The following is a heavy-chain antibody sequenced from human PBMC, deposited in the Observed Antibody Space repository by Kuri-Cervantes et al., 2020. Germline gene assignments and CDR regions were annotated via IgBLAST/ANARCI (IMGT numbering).Heavy chain of an antibody. Sequence: GGSLRLSCAASGFTFSDYYMSWIRQAPGKGLEWVSYISSSGSTIYYADSVKGRFTISRDNAKNSLYLQMNSLRAEDTAVYYCARDPSREYYYDSSGYVDYWGQGTLVTVSS. CDR1: GFTFSDYY. CDR2: ISSSGSTI. V-gene: IGHV3-11*04. D-gene: IGHD3-22*01. CDR3: ARDPSREYYYDSSGYVDY. J-gene: IGHJ4*02.